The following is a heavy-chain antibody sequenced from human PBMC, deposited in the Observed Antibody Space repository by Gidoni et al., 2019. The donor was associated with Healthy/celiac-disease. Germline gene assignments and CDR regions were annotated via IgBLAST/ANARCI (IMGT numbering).Heavy chain of an antibody. CDR2: IRSKAYGGTT. D-gene: IGHD2-2*01. V-gene: IGHV3-49*05. J-gene: IGHJ4*02. CDR3: TRAARGSSTSAGGKLKFDY. Sequence: EVQLVESGGGLVKPGRSLRLSCTASGFTFGDYAMSWFRQAPGKGLEWVGFIRSKAYGGTTEYAASVKGRFTISRDDSKSIAYLQMNSLKTEDTAVYYCTRAARGSSTSAGGKLKFDYWGQGTLVTVSS. CDR1: GFTFGDYA.